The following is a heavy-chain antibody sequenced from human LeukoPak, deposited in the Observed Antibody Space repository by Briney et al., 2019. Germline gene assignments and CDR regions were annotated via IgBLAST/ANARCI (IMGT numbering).Heavy chain of an antibody. Sequence: PGGSLRLSCAASGFTFSSYAMSWVRQAPGKGLEGVSAISGSGGSTYYAASVKGRFTISRDNYKNTLYLQMNSLRAEDTAVYYCAKDMSFEWGPSATMDVWGKGTTVTVSS. CDR1: GFTFSSYA. CDR3: AKDMSFEWGPSATMDV. CDR2: ISGSGGST. J-gene: IGHJ6*03. V-gene: IGHV3-23*01. D-gene: IGHD3-3*01.